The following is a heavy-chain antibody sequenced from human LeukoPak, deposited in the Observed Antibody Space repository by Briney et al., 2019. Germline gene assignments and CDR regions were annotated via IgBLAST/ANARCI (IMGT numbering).Heavy chain of an antibody. Sequence: GGSLRLSCAASGFTLSSYGMHWVRQAPGKGLEWVAVISYDGSNKYYADSVKGRFTISRDNSKHTLYLQMNSLRAEDTAVYYCAKAIFLVDYYDSSGQGPFDYWGQGTLVTVSS. D-gene: IGHD3-22*01. J-gene: IGHJ4*02. CDR3: AKAIFLVDYYDSSGQGPFDY. CDR2: ISYDGSNK. CDR1: GFTLSSYG. V-gene: IGHV3-30*18.